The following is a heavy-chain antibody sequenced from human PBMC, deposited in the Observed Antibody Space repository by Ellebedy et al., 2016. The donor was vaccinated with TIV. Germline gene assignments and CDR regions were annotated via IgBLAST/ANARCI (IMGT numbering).Heavy chain of an antibody. CDR1: GYTFTSYG. CDR3: ARVFRITIFGVVTPLFDP. V-gene: IGHV1-18*01. J-gene: IGHJ5*02. D-gene: IGHD3-3*01. CDR2: ISAYNGNT. Sequence: AASVKVSCKASGYTFTSYGISWVRQAPGQGLEWMGWISAYNGNTNYAQKLQGRVTMTTDTSTSTAYMELRSLRSDDTAVYYCARVFRITIFGVVTPLFDPWGQGTLVTVSS.